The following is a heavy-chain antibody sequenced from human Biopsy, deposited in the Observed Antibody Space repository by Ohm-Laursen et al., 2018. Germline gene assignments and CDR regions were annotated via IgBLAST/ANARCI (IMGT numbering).Heavy chain of an antibody. V-gene: IGHV1-2*06. D-gene: IGHD4/OR15-4a*01. CDR2: IDPNSDDT. CDR1: GYTFTGHS. Sequence: ASVKFSCKASGYTFTGHSCHWVRQAPGQRLEWVGRIDPNSDDTKYAQKFQGRIAMTTDTSITTAYLEVSSLTSDDAAVYFCARASAYGVFDVWGQGTIVTVSS. J-gene: IGHJ3*01. CDR3: ARASAYGVFDV.